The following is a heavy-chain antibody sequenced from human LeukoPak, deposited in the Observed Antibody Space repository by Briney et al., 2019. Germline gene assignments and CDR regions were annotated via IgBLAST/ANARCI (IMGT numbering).Heavy chain of an antibody. J-gene: IGHJ6*03. D-gene: IGHD3-10*01. Sequence: PGGSLRLSCAASGFTFSSYSMNWVRQAPGKGLEWISYISSSISTIYYADSVKGRFTISRDNAKNSLYLQMNSLRAEDTAVYYCARRLPWFGESYYYYYMDVWGKGTTVTVSS. CDR2: ISSSISTI. V-gene: IGHV3-48*01. CDR3: ARRLPWFGESYYYYYMDV. CDR1: GFTFSSYS.